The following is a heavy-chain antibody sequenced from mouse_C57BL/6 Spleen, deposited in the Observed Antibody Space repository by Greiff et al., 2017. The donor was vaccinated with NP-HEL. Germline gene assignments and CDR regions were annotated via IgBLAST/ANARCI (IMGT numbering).Heavy chain of an antibody. CDR3: ARDGFITTVVADWYFDV. CDR1: GFTFSSYA. J-gene: IGHJ1*03. V-gene: IGHV5-4*01. CDR2: ISDGGSYT. Sequence: EVKLVESGGGLVKPGGSLKLSCAASGFTFSSYAMSWVRQTPEKRLEWVATISDGGSYTYYPDNVKGRFTISRENAKNNLYLQMSHLKSEETAMYYCARDGFITTVVADWYFDVWGTGTTVTVSS. D-gene: IGHD1-1*01.